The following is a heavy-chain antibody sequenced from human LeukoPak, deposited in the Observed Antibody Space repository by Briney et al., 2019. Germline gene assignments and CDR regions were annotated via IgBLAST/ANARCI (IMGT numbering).Heavy chain of an antibody. D-gene: IGHD3-10*01. CDR3: ARANMVRGVGSFFDRNWFDP. J-gene: IGHJ5*02. V-gene: IGHV1-18*01. CDR1: GYTFTSYG. CDR2: ISTDNGST. Sequence: GASVKVSCRASGYTFTSYGISWARQAPGRGLEWMGWISTDNGSTNYVQNLQGRVSMTRDTFTSTVYMELRSLRSDDTAVYYCARANMVRGVGSFFDRNWFDPWGQGTLVTVSS.